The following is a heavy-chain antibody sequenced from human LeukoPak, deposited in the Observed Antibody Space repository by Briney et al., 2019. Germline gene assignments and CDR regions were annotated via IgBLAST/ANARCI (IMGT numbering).Heavy chain of an antibody. D-gene: IGHD4-17*01. CDR1: GYSISSGYH. CDR2: IYHSGST. V-gene: IGHV4-38-2*01. J-gene: IGHJ5*02. Sequence: SETLSLTCAVSGYSISSGYHWDWIRQPPGKGLEWIGSIYHSGSTYYNPSLKSRVTISVDTSKNQFSLKLSSVTAADTAVYYCARWDYGDYEAPSWGQGTLVTVSS. CDR3: ARWDYGDYEAPS.